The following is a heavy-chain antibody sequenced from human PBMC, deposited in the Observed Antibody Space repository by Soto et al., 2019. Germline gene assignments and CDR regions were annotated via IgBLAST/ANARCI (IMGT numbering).Heavy chain of an antibody. J-gene: IGHJ4*02. CDR2: ITSSGDRA. Sequence: EVQLVESGGGLAQPGGSLRLSCVASGFTFSYYEMNWVRQAPGMGLEWISYITSSGDRAQYADSVKGRFTISRDNTKNLLYLQMTSLSAEDTGLYYCARDIFDNWGQGTLVTVSS. CDR1: GFTFSYYE. CDR3: ARDIFDN. V-gene: IGHV3-48*03.